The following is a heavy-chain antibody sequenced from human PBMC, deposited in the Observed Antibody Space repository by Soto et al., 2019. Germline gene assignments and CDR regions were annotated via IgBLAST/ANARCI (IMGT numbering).Heavy chain of an antibody. D-gene: IGHD2-15*01. V-gene: IGHV3-48*03. CDR2: INENSGTI. CDR1: GFLFKNYE. CDR3: VREYCSGGICSEAFDV. Sequence: EVQLVESGGGLVQPGGSLTLSCAASGFLFKNYEVDWVRQAPGKGPEWISYINENSGTIYYADSVRGRFTISRDNAKNSLYLQMNSLRAEDTAVYFCVREYCSGGICSEAFDVWGQGTLVTVSS. J-gene: IGHJ3*01.